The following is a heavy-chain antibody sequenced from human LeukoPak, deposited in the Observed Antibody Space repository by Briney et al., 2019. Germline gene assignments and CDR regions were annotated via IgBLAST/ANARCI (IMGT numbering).Heavy chain of an antibody. V-gene: IGHV4-39*07. J-gene: IGHJ4*02. CDR2: IYYSGST. D-gene: IGHD6-13*01. CDR3: ASDLMGIAYRGAFYY. Sequence: PSETLSLTCTVSGGSISSSSYYWGWIRQPPGKGLEWIGRIYYSGSTYYNPSLKSRVTISVDMSKNQFSLKLSSVTAADTAVYYCASDLMGIAYRGAFYYWGQGTLVTVSS. CDR1: GGSISSSSYY.